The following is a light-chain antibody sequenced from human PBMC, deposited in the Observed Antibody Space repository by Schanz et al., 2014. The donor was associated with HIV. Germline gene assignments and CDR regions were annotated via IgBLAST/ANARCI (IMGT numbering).Light chain of an antibody. CDR1: SSNIGGNY. CDR2: KNS. Sequence: QSVLTQPPSASGTHGQRVTISCSGSSSNIGGNYVYWYLQLPGTAPKLLIYKNSQRPSGVPDRFSGSKSGTSASLAISGLRSEDEADYYCGSWDDSLNGWVFGGGTKLTVL. CDR3: GSWDDSLNGWV. J-gene: IGLJ3*02. V-gene: IGLV1-47*01.